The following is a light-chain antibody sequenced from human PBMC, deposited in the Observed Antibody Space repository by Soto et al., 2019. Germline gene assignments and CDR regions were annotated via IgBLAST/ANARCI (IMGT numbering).Light chain of an antibody. CDR3: QSYDSSLSGYV. J-gene: IGLJ1*01. V-gene: IGLV1-40*01. CDR1: SSKNVAGYD. Sequence: HSVLTQPPSVSGAPGQSGTFPCTGSSSKNVAGYDVHWYQQLPGTAPKLLIYGNSNRPSGVPDRFSGSKSGTSASLAITGLQAEDEADYYCQSYDSSLSGYVFGTGTKVTVL. CDR2: GNS.